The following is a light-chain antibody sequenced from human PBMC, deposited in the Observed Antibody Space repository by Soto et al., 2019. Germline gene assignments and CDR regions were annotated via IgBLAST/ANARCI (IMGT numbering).Light chain of an antibody. J-gene: IGLJ1*01. CDR1: SSDVGSYNL. V-gene: IGLV2-23*01. Sequence: QSVMTQPAYVSGSPGQSITISCTGTSSDVGSYNLVSWYQQHPGKAPKLMIYEGSKRPSGVSNRFSGSKSGNTASLTISGLQADDEADYYCCSYAGSSTYVFGTGTKLTVL. CDR2: EGS. CDR3: CSYAGSSTYV.